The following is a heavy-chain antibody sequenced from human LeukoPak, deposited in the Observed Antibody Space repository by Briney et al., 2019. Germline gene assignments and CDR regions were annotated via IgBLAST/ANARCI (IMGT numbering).Heavy chain of an antibody. CDR1: GYTFTGYY. CDR2: INLNSGGT. D-gene: IGHD6-19*01. CDR3: ARGVLSRKIPTYSGWLSPRFDY. J-gene: IGHJ4*02. Sequence: GASVKVSCKASGYTFTGYYMHWVRQAPGQGLEWMGWINLNSGGTNYAQKFQGRVTMTRDTSINTVYMELSGLRSDDTATYFCARGVLSRKIPTYSGWLSPRFDYWGQGALVTVSS. V-gene: IGHV1-2*02.